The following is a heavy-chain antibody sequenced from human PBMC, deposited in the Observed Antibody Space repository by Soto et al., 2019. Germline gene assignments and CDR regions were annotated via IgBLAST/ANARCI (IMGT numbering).Heavy chain of an antibody. V-gene: IGHV4-59*01. D-gene: IGHD1-1*01. CDR2: IYYSGGT. CDR1: GGSISSYY. Sequence: PSETLCLTCTVSGGSISSYYWSWIRQPPEKGLEWIGCIYYSGGTDYNPSLKSRVTISVDTSKNQFSLKLSSVTAADTAVYYCATELGRGYYGMDVWGQGTTVTVSS. CDR3: ATELGRGYYGMDV. J-gene: IGHJ6*02.